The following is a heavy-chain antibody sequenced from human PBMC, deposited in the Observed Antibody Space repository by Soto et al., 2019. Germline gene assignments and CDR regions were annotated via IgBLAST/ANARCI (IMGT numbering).Heavy chain of an antibody. Sequence: GGSPRLSFEASGFTFTTCWVTWVRPAPGKGLELVAHINKDGSEKVYVDSVKGRFTISRENPKNSLFLQMNSMRAEDTVVYYCATRPSEVNYYGVFDYWGQAALVTVSS. CDR2: INKDGSEK. V-gene: IGHV3-7*03. CDR3: ATRPSEVNYYGVFDY. J-gene: IGHJ4*02. D-gene: IGHD3-22*01. CDR1: GFTFTTCW.